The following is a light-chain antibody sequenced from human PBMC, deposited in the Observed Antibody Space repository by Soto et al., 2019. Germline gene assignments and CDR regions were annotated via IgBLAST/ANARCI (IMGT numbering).Light chain of an antibody. Sequence: QSALTQPASVSGSPGQSITISCTGTSSAVATYSLVSWYQQHPGRAPKVIIFEGSNRPSGVSNRFSGSKSGNTASLTISGLQAEDEADYYCSSYTSSSTRVFGTGTKLTVL. CDR2: EGS. CDR3: SSYTSSSTRV. V-gene: IGLV2-14*02. J-gene: IGLJ1*01. CDR1: SSAVATYSL.